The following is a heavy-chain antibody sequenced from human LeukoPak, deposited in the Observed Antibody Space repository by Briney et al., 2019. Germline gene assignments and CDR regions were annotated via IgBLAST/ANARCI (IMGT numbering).Heavy chain of an antibody. CDR2: ISHRGRT. CDR3: ARGLPQDIVVVPAAITDY. D-gene: IGHD2-2*01. Sequence: PSQTLSLTCTVSDGSITTDDYFWSWIRQPPGKGLEWIGYISHRGRTYSNPSLESRLTMSVDRSQNQFSLKLSSVTAADTAVYYCARGLPQDIVVVPAAITDYWGQGTLVTVSS. V-gene: IGHV4-30-2*01. J-gene: IGHJ4*02. CDR1: DGSITTDDYF.